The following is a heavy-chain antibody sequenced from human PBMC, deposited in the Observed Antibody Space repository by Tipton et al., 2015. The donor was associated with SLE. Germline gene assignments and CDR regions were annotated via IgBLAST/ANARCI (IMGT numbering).Heavy chain of an antibody. CDR2: IYYSGST. D-gene: IGHD6-13*01. Sequence: TLSLTCTVSGGSIGSSSYYWSWIRQPPGKGLEWIGYIYYSGSTYYNPSLKSRVTISVDTSKNQFSLKLSSVTAADTAVYYCARDLGSSGSFDYWGQGTLVTVSS. CDR3: ARDLGSSGSFDY. V-gene: IGHV4-30-4*01. J-gene: IGHJ4*02. CDR1: GGSIGSSSYY.